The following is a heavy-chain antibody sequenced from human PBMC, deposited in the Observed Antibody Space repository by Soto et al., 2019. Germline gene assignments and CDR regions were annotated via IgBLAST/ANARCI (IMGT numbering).Heavy chain of an antibody. J-gene: IGHJ6*02. D-gene: IGHD5-18*01. CDR2: IYYSGST. Sequence: KNLSLTCTVSGGSISSSSYYWGWIRQPPGKGLEWIGSIYYSGSTYYNPSLKSRVTISVDTSKNQFSLKLSSVTAADTAVYYCARHSGGYSYGYGYYYYLMAVSAQGSSVTVSS. V-gene: IGHV4-39*01. CDR1: GGSISSSSYY. CDR3: ARHSGGYSYGYGYYYYLMAV.